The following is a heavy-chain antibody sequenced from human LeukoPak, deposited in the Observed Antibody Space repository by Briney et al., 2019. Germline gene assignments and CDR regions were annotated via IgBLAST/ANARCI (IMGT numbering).Heavy chain of an antibody. CDR2: IHYKGST. CDR1: GDSINGHY. Sequence: PSETLSLTYTISGDSINGHYWSWIRQPPGKRLEWIGDIHYKGSTNYNLSLKSRVTISVDTSKNHLSLNLTSVLAADTAIYYCARRDTGWNYCDYWGQGTLVTVSS. CDR3: ARRDTGWNYCDY. V-gene: IGHV4-59*08. J-gene: IGHJ4*02. D-gene: IGHD6-19*01.